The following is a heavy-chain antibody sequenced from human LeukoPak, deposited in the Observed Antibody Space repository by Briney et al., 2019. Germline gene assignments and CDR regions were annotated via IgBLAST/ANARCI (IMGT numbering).Heavy chain of an antibody. CDR2: IYHSGST. CDR1: GGSISSSSYY. D-gene: IGHD3-3*01. V-gene: IGHV4-39*07. CDR3: ARDSEMSGWFDP. J-gene: IGHJ5*02. Sequence: SETLSLTCTVSGGSISSSSYYWGWISQPPGKGLEWIGSIYHSGSTYYNPSLKSRVTISVDTSKNQFSLKLSSVTAADTAVYYCARDSEMSGWFDPWGQGTLVTVSS.